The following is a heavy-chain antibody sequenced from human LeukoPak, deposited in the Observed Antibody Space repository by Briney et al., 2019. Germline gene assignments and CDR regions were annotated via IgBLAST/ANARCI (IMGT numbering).Heavy chain of an antibody. CDR1: GYTFTRYY. CDR3: ARADSYGTFDY. D-gene: IGHD5-18*01. Sequence: ASVKVSCKASGYTFTRYYMHWVRQAPGQGLEWMGWINPNSGGTNYAQKVQSRVTMTRDTSISTAYMELSRLRSDDTAVYYCARADSYGTFDYWGQGTLVTVSS. J-gene: IGHJ4*02. V-gene: IGHV1-2*02. CDR2: INPNSGGT.